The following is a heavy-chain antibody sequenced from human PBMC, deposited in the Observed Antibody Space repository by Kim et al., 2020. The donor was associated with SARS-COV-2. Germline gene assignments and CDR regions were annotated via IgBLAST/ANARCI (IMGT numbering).Heavy chain of an antibody. V-gene: IGHV1-46*01. Sequence: YAQKFQGRVTMTRDTSTSTVYMELSSLRSEDTAVYYCARGHAVATSFDYWGQGTLVTVSS. D-gene: IGHD5-12*01. CDR3: ARGHAVATSFDY. J-gene: IGHJ4*02.